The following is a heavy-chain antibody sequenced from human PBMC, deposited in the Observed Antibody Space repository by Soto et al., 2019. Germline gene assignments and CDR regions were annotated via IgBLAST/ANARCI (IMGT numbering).Heavy chain of an antibody. V-gene: IGHV3-23*01. CDR1: GFTFSSYA. D-gene: IGHD3-16*01. CDR2: ISGSGGST. J-gene: IGHJ5*02. Sequence: PGGSLRLSCAASGFTFSSYAMSWVRQAPGKGLEWVSAISGSGGSTYYADSVKGRFTISRDNSKNTLYLQMNSLRAEDTAIYYCAKDSLFLGVHNWFDPWGQGTLVTVSS. CDR3: AKDSLFLGVHNWFDP.